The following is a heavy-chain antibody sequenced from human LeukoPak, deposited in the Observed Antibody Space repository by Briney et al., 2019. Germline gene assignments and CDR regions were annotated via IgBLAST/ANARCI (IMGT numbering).Heavy chain of an antibody. D-gene: IGHD6-19*01. CDR1: AGPFKGYY. CDR3: ARGVFVINILWGAVSTVFDS. Sequence: PSETLSLTCAVSAGPFKGYYWTWLRQPPGKGLEWIGEINHSETTNCVPSLKSRVTMLVDASKVQVSLKLTSVTAADTAVYYCARGVFVINILWGAVSTVFDSWGQGSLVTVSS. V-gene: IGHV4-34*01. J-gene: IGHJ4*02. CDR2: INHSETT.